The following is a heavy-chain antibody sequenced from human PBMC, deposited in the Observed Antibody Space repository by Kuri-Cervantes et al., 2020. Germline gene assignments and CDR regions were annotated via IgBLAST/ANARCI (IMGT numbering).Heavy chain of an antibody. CDR2: ISYDGSDK. J-gene: IGHJ4*02. V-gene: IGHV3-30-3*01. Sequence: GGSLRLSCAASGFTLSSFAMHWVRQAPGKGLEWVAVISYDGSDKYYADSVKVRFTISRDNSKNTLYLQMNSLRAEDTAVYYCARDHREILERHFDYWGQGTLVTVSS. D-gene: IGHD1-1*01. CDR3: ARDHREILERHFDY. CDR1: GFTLSSFA.